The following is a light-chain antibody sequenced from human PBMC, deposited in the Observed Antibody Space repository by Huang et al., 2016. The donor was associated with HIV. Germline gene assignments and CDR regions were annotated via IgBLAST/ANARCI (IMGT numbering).Light chain of an antibody. Sequence: EIVMTQSPAILSVSPGQRVTLSCRANRSVSTNLAWYQQRHGQAPRLLIYGSSTRAPGSPARFSGSGSGTDFSLTISSLQSEDFALYYCHQYNNWLLSFGGGTRV. CDR3: HQYNNWLLS. J-gene: IGKJ4*01. CDR2: GSS. V-gene: IGKV3-15*01. CDR1: RSVSTN.